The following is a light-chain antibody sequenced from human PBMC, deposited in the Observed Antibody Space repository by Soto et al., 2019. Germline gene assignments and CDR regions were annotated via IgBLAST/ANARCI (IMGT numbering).Light chain of an antibody. CDR2: KAS. J-gene: IGKJ1*01. CDR3: QQYNSFST. V-gene: IGKV1-5*03. CDR1: QSIDSW. Sequence: DIQMTQSPSTLSASVGDRVTITCRASQSIDSWLAWYQQKPGKAPNLLISKASSLQSGVPSRFSGSGSGTXXXXXXXSLHPDDFATYFCQQYNSFSTFGQGTKVEIK.